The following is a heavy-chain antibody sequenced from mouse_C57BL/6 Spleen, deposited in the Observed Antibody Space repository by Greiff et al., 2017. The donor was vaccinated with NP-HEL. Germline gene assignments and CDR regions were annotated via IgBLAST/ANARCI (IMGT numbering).Heavy chain of an antibody. CDR1: GFTFSSYG. D-gene: IGHD2-1*01. CDR3: ARQYGNYGYFDY. Sequence: EVQLQQSGGDLVKPGGSLKLSCAASGFTFSSYGMSWVRQTPDKRLEWVATISSGGSYTYYPDSVKGRFTISRDNAKNTLYLQMSSLKSEDTAMYYCARQYGNYGYFDYWGQGTTLTVSS. J-gene: IGHJ2*01. CDR2: ISSGGSYT. V-gene: IGHV5-6*01.